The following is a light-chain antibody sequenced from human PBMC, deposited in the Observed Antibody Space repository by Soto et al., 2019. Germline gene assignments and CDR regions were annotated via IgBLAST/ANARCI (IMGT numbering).Light chain of an antibody. J-gene: IGKJ2*01. CDR3: QQYGSSPYT. V-gene: IGKV3-20*01. Sequence: EIVLTQSPGTLSLSPGERATLSCRASQSVSSSYLAWYQQKPGQAPRLLIYGASSRATGIPDRFSGSGSGTDFTLTSSRLEPEHFAVYYCQQYGSSPYTFGQGTKLEI. CDR2: GAS. CDR1: QSVSSSY.